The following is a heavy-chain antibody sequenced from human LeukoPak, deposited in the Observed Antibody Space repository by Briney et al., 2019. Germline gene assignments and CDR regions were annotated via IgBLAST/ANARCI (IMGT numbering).Heavy chain of an antibody. CDR3: AGAVAGSGHFQH. V-gene: IGHV4-59*12. Sequence: SETLSLTCTVSGGSISSYYWSWIRQPPGKGPEWIGYIYYSGSTNYNPSLKSRVTISVDTSKNQFSLKLSSVTAADTAVYYCAGAVAGSGHFQHWGQGTLVTVSS. CDR1: GGSISSYY. D-gene: IGHD6-19*01. J-gene: IGHJ1*01. CDR2: IYYSGST.